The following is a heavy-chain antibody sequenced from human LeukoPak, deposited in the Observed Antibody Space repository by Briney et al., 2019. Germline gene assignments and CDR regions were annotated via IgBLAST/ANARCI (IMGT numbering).Heavy chain of an antibody. V-gene: IGHV5-51*01. CDR3: ARHRLEVDFLDY. CDR2: IFPFDSDT. CDR1: EDTFATYW. Sequence: GESLKISCQGSEDTFATYWIAWVRQMPGKGLELMGSIFPFDSDTRYSPSFQGQVTFSADKSINTAYLQWSSLKASDTAMYYCARHRLEVDFLDYWGQGTVVTVSS. D-gene: IGHD2-15*01. J-gene: IGHJ4*02.